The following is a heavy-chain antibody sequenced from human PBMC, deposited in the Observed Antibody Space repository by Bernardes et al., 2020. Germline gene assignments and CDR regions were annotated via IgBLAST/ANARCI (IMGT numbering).Heavy chain of an antibody. D-gene: IGHD6-19*01. V-gene: IGHV4-4*02. Sequence: SETLSLTCAVSGGSISSSNWWSWVRQPPGKGLEWIGEIYHSGSTNYNPSLKGRVTISVDKSKNQFSLKLSSVTAADTAVYYCARRRSGWSVFFDYWGQGTLVTVSS. CDR2: IYHSGST. CDR3: ARRRSGWSVFFDY. J-gene: IGHJ4*02. CDR1: GGSISSSNW.